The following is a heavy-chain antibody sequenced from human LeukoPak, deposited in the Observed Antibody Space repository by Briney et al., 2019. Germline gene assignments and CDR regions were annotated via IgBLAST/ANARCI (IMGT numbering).Heavy chain of an antibody. J-gene: IGHJ3*01. V-gene: IGHV3-21*01. CDR2: ISSSSSYI. D-gene: IGHD2-21*02. CDR3: ARDPAYCCGDCYSVYQDAFDV. Sequence: GGSLRLSCAASGFTFSSYNMNWVRQAPGEGLEWVSSISSSSSYIYYADSVRGRFTISRDNAKNSLYLQINSLRAEDTAVYYCARDPAYCCGDCYSVYQDAFDVWGQGTRVTVSS. CDR1: GFTFSSYN.